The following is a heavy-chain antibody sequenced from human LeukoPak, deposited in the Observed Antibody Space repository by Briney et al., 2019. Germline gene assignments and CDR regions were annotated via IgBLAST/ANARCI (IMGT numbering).Heavy chain of an antibody. CDR2: IYHSGST. CDR3: ARDPTRGYNYGYLDY. D-gene: IGHD5-18*01. Sequence: SGTLSLTCAVSGGSISSSNWWSWIRQPPGKGLEWIGEIYHSGSTNYNPSLKSRVTISVDKSKTQFSLKLSSVTAADTVVYYCARDPTRGYNYGYLDYWGQGALVAVSS. J-gene: IGHJ4*02. CDR1: GGSISSSNW. V-gene: IGHV4-4*02.